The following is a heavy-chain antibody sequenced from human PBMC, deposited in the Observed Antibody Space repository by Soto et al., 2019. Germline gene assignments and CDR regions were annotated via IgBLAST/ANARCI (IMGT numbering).Heavy chain of an antibody. D-gene: IGHD6-19*01. CDR1: GFTFSSYA. CDR3: AKDDPSGGWYSTSCDAFDI. V-gene: IGHV3-23*01. CDR2: ISGSGGST. Sequence: EVQLLESGGGLVQPGGSLRLSCAASGFTFSSYAMNWVRQAPGKGLEWVSAISGSGGSTYYADSVKGRFTISRDNSKNPVYLQLNRWGAEDTAVYYCAKDDPSGGWYSTSCDAFDIWVRGAMVTVS. J-gene: IGHJ3*02.